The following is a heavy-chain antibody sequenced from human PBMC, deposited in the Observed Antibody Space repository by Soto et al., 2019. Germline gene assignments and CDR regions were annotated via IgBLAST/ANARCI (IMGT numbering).Heavy chain of an antibody. Sequence: SVKVSCKASGGTFSSYAISWVRQAPGQGLEWMGGIIPIFGTANYAQKFQGRVTITADESTSTAYMELSSLRSEDTAVYYCARVLTPWLGLSVQYYCMDVWGQGATVTLSS. V-gene: IGHV1-69*13. J-gene: IGHJ6*02. CDR2: IIPIFGTA. CDR1: GGTFSSYA. CDR3: ARVLTPWLGLSVQYYCMDV. D-gene: IGHD6-19*01.